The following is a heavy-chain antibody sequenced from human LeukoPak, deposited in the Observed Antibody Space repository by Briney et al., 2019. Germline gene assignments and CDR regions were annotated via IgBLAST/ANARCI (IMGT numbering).Heavy chain of an antibody. CDR3: AKWDTYYDSSGYYFY. Sequence: GSLRLSCAAPGFTFSSYSMNWVRQAPGKGLEWVSAISGSGGSTYYADSVKGRFTISRDNSKSTLYLQMNSLRAEDTAVYYCAKWDTYYDSSGYYFYWGQGTLVTVSS. CDR1: GFTFSSYS. V-gene: IGHV3-23*01. CDR2: ISGSGGST. D-gene: IGHD3-22*01. J-gene: IGHJ4*02.